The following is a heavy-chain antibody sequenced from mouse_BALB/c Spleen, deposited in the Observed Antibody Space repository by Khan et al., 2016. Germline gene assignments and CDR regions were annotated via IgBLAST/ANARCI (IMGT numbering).Heavy chain of an antibody. CDR3: ARFYYGSSYWYFDV. CDR2: ISYSGST. D-gene: IGHD1-1*01. V-gene: IGHV3-2*02. J-gene: IGHJ1*01. CDR1: GYSITSDYA. Sequence: EVKLLESGPGLVKPSQSLSLTCTVTGYSITSDYAWNWIRQFPGNKLEWMGYISYSGSTSYTPSLKSRISITRDTSKNQFFLQLNSVTTEDTATYYGARFYYGSSYWYFDVWGAGTTVTVSS.